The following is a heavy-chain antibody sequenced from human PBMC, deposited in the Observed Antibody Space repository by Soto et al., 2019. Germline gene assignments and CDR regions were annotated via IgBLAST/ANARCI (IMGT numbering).Heavy chain of an antibody. CDR3: ARDASYYSLWSGYYPARNGMDV. CDR1: GFTFSSFG. D-gene: IGHD3-3*01. CDR2: IWYDGSKK. V-gene: IGHV3-33*01. J-gene: IGHJ6*02. Sequence: QVQVVESGGGVVQPGRSLRLSCAASGFTFSSFGMHWVRQAPGKGLEWVSLIWYDGSKKSYGDSVKGRVTISRDNSRNTVYLQMNSLRADVTAVYYCARDASYYSLWSGYYPARNGMDVWGQGTMVTVSS.